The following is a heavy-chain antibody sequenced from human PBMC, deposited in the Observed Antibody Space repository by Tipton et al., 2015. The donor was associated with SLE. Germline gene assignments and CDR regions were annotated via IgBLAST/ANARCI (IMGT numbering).Heavy chain of an antibody. CDR1: GFTFSSYS. CDR3: TREVQTKSNDFWSGPDIWFDP. D-gene: IGHD3-3*01. Sequence: SLRLSCAASGFTFSSYSMNWVRQAPGKGLEWVSYISSSSSTIYYADSVKGRFTISRDNAKNSLYLQMNSLRAEDTAVYYCTREVQTKSNDFWSGPDIWFDPWGQGTLVTVSS. CDR2: ISSSSSTI. J-gene: IGHJ5*02. V-gene: IGHV3-48*01.